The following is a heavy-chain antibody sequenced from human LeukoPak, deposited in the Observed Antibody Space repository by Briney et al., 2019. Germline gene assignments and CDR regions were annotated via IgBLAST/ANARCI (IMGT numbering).Heavy chain of an antibody. V-gene: IGHV4-30-4*01. CDR2: IYYSGST. CDR1: GGSISSGDYY. J-gene: IGHJ3*02. Sequence: SETLSLTCTVSGGSISSGDYYWSWIRHPPGKGLEWIGYIYYSGSTYYNPSLKSRVTISVDTSKNQFSLKLSSVTAADTAVYYCARDEYSGYDRDAFDIWGQGTMVTVSS. D-gene: IGHD5-12*01. CDR3: ARDEYSGYDRDAFDI.